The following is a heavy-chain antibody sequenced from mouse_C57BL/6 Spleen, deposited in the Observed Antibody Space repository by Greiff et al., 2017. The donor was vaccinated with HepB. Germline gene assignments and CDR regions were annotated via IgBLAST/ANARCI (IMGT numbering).Heavy chain of an antibody. CDR3: ARRGYYGSSSYWYFDV. J-gene: IGHJ1*03. V-gene: IGHV8-12*01. D-gene: IGHD1-1*01. CDR2: IYWDDDK. CDR1: GFSLSTSGMG. Sequence: QVTLKECGPGILQSSQTLSLTCSFSGFSLSTSGMGVSWIRQPSGKGLEWLAHIYWDDDKRYNPSLKSRLTISKDTSRNQVFLKITSVDTADTATYYCARRGYYGSSSYWYFDVWGTGTTVTVSS.